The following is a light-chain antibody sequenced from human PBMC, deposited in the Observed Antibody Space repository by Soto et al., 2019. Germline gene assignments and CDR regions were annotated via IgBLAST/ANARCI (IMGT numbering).Light chain of an antibody. V-gene: IGLV2-14*03. CDR2: DVS. CDR3: SSYTTSNTRQIV. Sequence: SVLNQPASVSGSPGQSITISCTGTSSDVGGYNYVSWYQHHPGKAPKLMIFDVSNRPSGVSNRFSGSKSGNTASLTISGLQPEDEPDYYCSSYTTSNTRQIVFGTGTKVTV. CDR1: SSDVGGYNY. J-gene: IGLJ1*01.